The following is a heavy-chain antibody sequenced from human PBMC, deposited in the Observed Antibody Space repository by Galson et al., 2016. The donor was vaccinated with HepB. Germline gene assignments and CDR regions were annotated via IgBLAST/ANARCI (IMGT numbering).Heavy chain of an antibody. CDR3: ARRWYTWNYFCAFDI. J-gene: IGHJ3*02. D-gene: IGHD1-7*01. CDR1: GGSIRGYY. Sequence: SETLSLTCTVSGGSIRGYYWSWIRQPPGKGLEWIGDIYYSGSTDYNPSFKSRVTISGNTSKNQFSLKLSSVTAADTAVYYCARRWYTWNYFCAFDIWGQGTMVTVSS. CDR2: IYYSGST. V-gene: IGHV4-59*01.